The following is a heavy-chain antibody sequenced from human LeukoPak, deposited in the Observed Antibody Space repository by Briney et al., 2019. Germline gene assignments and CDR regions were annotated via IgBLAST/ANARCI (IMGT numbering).Heavy chain of an antibody. CDR2: ISSSSNTI. V-gene: IGHV3-48*02. D-gene: IGHD2-21*02. J-gene: IGHJ4*02. CDR1: GFTFSSYS. CDR3: ARAVTVVTRGGLVFDY. Sequence: GSLRLSCAASGFTFSSYSMNWVRQAPGKGLEWVSYISSSSNTIFYAASVKGRFTISRDNAKNSLFLQMNSLRDEDTSVYYCARAVTVVTRGGLVFDYWGQGTLVTVSS.